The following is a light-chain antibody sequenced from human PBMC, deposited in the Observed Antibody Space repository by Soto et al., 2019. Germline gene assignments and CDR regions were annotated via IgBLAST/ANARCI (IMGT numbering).Light chain of an antibody. V-gene: IGKV3D-20*02. Sequence: EIVMTQSPATLSVSPGEIATLSFSASQSVSSSYLAWYQQKPGQAPRLLIYGASSRATGIPDRFSGSGSGTDFTLTISSLEPEDFAVYYCQQRSNWPLTFGGGTKVDIK. CDR2: GAS. J-gene: IGKJ4*01. CDR1: QSVSSSY. CDR3: QQRSNWPLT.